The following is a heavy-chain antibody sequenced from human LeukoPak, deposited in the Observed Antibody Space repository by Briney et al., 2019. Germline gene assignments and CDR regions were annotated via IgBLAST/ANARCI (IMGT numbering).Heavy chain of an antibody. CDR2: IYTSGST. J-gene: IGHJ4*02. D-gene: IGHD3-22*01. CDR3: ARGLFDSSGYYDFDY. CDR1: GGSISSYY. Sequence: SETLSLTCTVSGGSISSYYWRWIRQPAGKGLEWIGRIYTSGSTNYNPSLKRRVTMSVDTSKKQFSLKLSSVTAADTAVYYCARGLFDSSGYYDFDYWGQGTLVTVSS. V-gene: IGHV4-4*07.